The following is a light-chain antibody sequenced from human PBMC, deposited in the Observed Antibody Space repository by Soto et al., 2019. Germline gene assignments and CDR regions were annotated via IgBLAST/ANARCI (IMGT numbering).Light chain of an antibody. CDR2: TNN. J-gene: IGLJ1*01. CDR3: AAWDDSLKGRNYV. V-gene: IGLV1-44*01. Sequence: QAVVTQPPSASGTPGQRVTISCFGSSSNIGSNTVNWYQQLPGTAPKLLIYTNNQRPSGVPDRFSGSKSGASASLAISGLQSEDEADYYCAAWDDSLKGRNYVFGTRTKLTVL. CDR1: SSNIGSNT.